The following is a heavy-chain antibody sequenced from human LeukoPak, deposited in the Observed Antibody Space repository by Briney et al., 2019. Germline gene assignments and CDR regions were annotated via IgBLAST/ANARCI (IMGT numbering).Heavy chain of an antibody. J-gene: IGHJ6*02. CDR1: GFTLTSYA. D-gene: IGHD1-1*01. CDR3: AKSTDTTLYFVMDV. CDR2: ISGSDDNT. V-gene: IGHV3-23*01. Sequence: GGSLRLSCAASGFTLTSYAMSWVRQAPGKGLEWVLTISGSDDNTYYADSVKGRFTISRDNSKNTLYLQMNSLRAEDTAVYYCAKSTDTTLYFVMDVWGQGTTVTVSS.